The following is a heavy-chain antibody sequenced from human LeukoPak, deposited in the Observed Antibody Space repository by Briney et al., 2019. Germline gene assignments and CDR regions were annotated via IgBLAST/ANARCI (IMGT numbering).Heavy chain of an antibody. CDR3: ARDTSGSYKAFDI. CDR1: GFTFSNCA. J-gene: IGHJ3*02. Sequence: PGGSLRLSCAASGFTFSNCAMSWVRQAPGKGLEWVSSLSASGGTTYYADSVKGRFTISRDNSKNTLYLQMNSLRAEDTAVYYCARDTSGSYKAFDIWGQGTMVTVSS. D-gene: IGHD3-10*01. V-gene: IGHV3-23*01. CDR2: LSASGGTT.